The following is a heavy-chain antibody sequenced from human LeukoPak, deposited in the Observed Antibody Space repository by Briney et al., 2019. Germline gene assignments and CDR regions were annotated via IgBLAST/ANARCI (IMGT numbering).Heavy chain of an antibody. Sequence: GGTLRLTCAASGGTFSSYDRSWVRQAPGKGLEWVAGISTSGGRTYYADSVKGRFTISTDNSKNTLYLQMNSLRAEDTAEYYCARSAVGTSCCTAVDYWGQGTLVTVSS. CDR2: ISTSGGRT. V-gene: IGHV3-23*01. D-gene: IGHD1-26*01. CDR1: GGTFSSYD. CDR3: ARSAVGTSCCTAVDY. J-gene: IGHJ4*02.